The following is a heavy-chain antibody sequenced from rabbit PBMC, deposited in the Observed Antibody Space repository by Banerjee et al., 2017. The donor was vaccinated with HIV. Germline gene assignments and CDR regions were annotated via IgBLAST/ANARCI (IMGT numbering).Heavy chain of an antibody. Sequence: QSLEESGGDLVKPGASLTVTCTASGFSFSSGYWLYWVRQAPGKGLEWIASIVTGSAGSTNYASWANGRFTYSKTSSTTVTLQMTSLTAADTATYFCAREGYGDGTGDYDLWGQGTLVTVS. CDR2: IVTGSAGST. J-gene: IGHJ6*01. CDR3: AREGYGDGTGDYDL. D-gene: IGHD7-1*01. CDR1: GFSFSSGYW. V-gene: IGHV1S40*01.